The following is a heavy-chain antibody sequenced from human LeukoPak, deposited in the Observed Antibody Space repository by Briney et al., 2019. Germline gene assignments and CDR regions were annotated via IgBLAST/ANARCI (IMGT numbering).Heavy chain of an antibody. J-gene: IGHJ4*02. Sequence: ASVKVSCTASGYTFTGYYMHWVRQAPGQRLEWMGWINTGNDNTKYSQEFQGRVTITRDTSASTAYMELSSLRSEDTTVYYCARRSGRYYDYWGQGTLVTVSS. V-gene: IGHV1-3*04. CDR1: GYTFTGYY. CDR2: INTGNDNT. D-gene: IGHD1-26*01. CDR3: ARRSGRYYDY.